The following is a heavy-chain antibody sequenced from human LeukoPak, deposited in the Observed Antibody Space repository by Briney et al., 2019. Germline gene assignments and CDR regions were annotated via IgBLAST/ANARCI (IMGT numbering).Heavy chain of an antibody. Sequence: SETLSLTCTVSGGSISSDYWNWIRQPPGMGLEWIAYINYNGATNYNPSLKSRVTISVDTSKNQFSLKLSSVTAADTAAYYCASLRFARTWFAPWGEGTLVTVPP. V-gene: IGHV4-59*08. CDR1: GGSISSDY. CDR2: INYNGAT. D-gene: IGHD3-10*01. J-gene: IGHJ5*02. CDR3: ASLRFARTWFAP.